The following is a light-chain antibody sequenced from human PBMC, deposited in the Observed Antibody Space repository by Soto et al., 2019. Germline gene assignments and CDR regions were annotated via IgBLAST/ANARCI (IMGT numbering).Light chain of an antibody. Sequence: QSVLTQPRSVSGSPGQSVIISCTGTSSDVGGYKYVSWYQQHPGKAPKLVIYDVSERPSGVPDRFSVSKSGNTASLTISGLQAEDEADYPCCSYAGSSVWVFGGGTQLPVL. CDR2: DVS. V-gene: IGLV2-11*01. J-gene: IGLJ3*02. CDR1: SSDVGGYKY. CDR3: CSYAGSSVWV.